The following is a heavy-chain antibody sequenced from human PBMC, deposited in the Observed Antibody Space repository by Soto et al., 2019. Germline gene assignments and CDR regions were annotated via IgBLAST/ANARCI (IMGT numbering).Heavy chain of an antibody. CDR3: ARQGIAAAGNGMGY. V-gene: IGHV1-3*01. Sequence: GASVKVSCKASGYTFTSYAMHWVRQAPGQRLEWMGWINAGNGNTKYSQKFQGRVTITRDTSASTAYMELSSLRSEDTAVYYCARQGIAAAGNGMGYWGQGTLVTVSS. CDR2: INAGNGNT. CDR1: GYTFTSYA. J-gene: IGHJ4*02. D-gene: IGHD6-13*01.